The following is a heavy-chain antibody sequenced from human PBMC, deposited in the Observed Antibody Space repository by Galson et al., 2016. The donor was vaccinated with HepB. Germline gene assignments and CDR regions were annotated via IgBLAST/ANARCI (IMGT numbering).Heavy chain of an antibody. J-gene: IGHJ4*02. CDR1: RYTFTTYW. Sequence: SVKVSCKASRYTFTTYWMHWVRQAPGQGLEWVGVINPSGGGTSYAQKFQGRVSMTSDTSTSTVYMQLISLRSEDTAVYYCARPFYGEYYYFDYWGQGTLVTVSS. V-gene: IGHV1-46*01. CDR3: ARPFYGEYYYFDY. D-gene: IGHD4-17*01. CDR2: INPSGGGT.